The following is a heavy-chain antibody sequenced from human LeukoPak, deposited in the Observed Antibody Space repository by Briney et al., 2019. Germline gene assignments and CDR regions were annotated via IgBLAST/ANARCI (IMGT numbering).Heavy chain of an antibody. CDR3: AKDLTMVRGVRTPDFDY. Sequence: GGSLRLSCAASGFTFSTYGMHWVRQAPGKGLEWVAFIRYDGSNKYYADSVKGRFTISRDNSKNTLYLQMNSLRAEDTAVYYCAKDLTMVRGVRTPDFDYWGQGTLVTVSS. J-gene: IGHJ4*02. V-gene: IGHV3-30*02. CDR2: IRYDGSNK. D-gene: IGHD3-10*01. CDR1: GFTFSTYG.